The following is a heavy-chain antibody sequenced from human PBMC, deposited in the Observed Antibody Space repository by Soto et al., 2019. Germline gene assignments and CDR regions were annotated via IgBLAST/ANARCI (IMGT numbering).Heavy chain of an antibody. CDR3: ARQPADYDESSPYYYNYAFDV. D-gene: IGHD3-22*01. V-gene: IGHV3-66*04. Sequence: GGSLRLSCAASGCSVSKNYMSWVRQAPGKGLEWVSIIYTDGSSYYADSMKGKFTISRDNSKNTLDLQMSGLRAEDTAVYYCARQPADYDESSPYYYNYAFDVWGQGTMVTVSS. CDR1: GCSVSKNY. J-gene: IGHJ3*01. CDR2: IYTDGSS.